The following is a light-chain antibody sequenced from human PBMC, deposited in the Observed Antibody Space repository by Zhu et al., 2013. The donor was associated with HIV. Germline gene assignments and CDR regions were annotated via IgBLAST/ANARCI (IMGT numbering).Light chain of an antibody. CDR2: GAS. V-gene: IGKV3-20*01. Sequence: EIVLTQSPGTLSLSPGERATLSCRASQSVDSNYLAWYQQKPGQAPRLLIDGASNRATGIPDRFSGSGSGTDFTLTISRLEPEDFAVYVCQQYGTSPLTFGGGTNVEIK. J-gene: IGKJ4*01. CDR1: QSVDSNY. CDR3: QQYGTSPLT.